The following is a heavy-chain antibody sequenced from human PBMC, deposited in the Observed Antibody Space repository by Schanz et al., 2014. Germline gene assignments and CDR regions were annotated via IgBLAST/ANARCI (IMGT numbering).Heavy chain of an antibody. CDR1: RSTFSSYT. D-gene: IGHD2-2*01. CDR2: FIPILDVG. J-gene: IGHJ3*02. CDR3: ARGTMPGTFDI. V-gene: IGHV1-69*09. Sequence: QVHLVQSGAEVHKPGSSVKVSCKASRSTFSSYTISWVRQARGQGLEWVGRFIPILDVGNYAQQFQGRVTFTADKSTSTAYMELSSLRYEDTALYYCARGTMPGTFDIWGQGTMVTVSS.